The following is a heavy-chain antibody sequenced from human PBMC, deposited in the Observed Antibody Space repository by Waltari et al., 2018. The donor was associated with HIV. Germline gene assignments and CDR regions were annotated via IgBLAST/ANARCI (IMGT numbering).Heavy chain of an antibody. V-gene: IGHV3-21*01. Sequence: EVQLVESGGGLVKPGGSLRPSCAASGFTFSSYSMNWVRQAPGKGQEWVSSISSSSSYIYYADSVKGRFTISRDNAKNSLYLQMNSLRAEDTAVYYCARDYSPRGWQWELPGGAFDSWGQGTMVTVSS. CDR2: ISSSSSYI. J-gene: IGHJ3*02. D-gene: IGHD1-26*01. CDR1: GFTFSSYS. CDR3: ARDYSPRGWQWELPGGAFDS.